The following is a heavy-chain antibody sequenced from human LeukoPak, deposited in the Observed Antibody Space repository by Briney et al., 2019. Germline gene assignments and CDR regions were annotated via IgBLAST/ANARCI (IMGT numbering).Heavy chain of an antibody. V-gene: IGHV3-7*01. CDR1: GFTFSSYW. CDR2: IKQDGSEK. CDR3: ARGKYYYDSTDYYPGGDY. Sequence: GGSLRLSCGASGFTFSSYWMSWVRQAPGKGLEWVANIKQDGSEKYYVDSMKGRFTISRDNAKNSLYLQMNSLRAEDTAVYYCARGKYYYDSTDYYPGGDYWGQGTLVTVSS. D-gene: IGHD3-22*01. J-gene: IGHJ4*02.